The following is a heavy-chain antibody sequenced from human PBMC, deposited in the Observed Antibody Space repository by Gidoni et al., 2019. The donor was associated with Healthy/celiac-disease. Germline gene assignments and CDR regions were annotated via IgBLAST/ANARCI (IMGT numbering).Heavy chain of an antibody. D-gene: IGHD2-8*01. J-gene: IGHJ4*02. CDR3: AKEALYCTNGVCYEEESSAFDY. CDR1: GFTFSRYA. V-gene: IGHV3-23*04. CDR2: ISGSGGST. Sequence: EVQLVESGGGLVQPGGSLRLSCAASGFTFSRYAMRWVRQAPGKGLEWVAAISGSGGSTYYADSVKGRFTISRDNSKNTLYLQMNSLRAEDTAVYYCAKEALYCTNGVCYEEESSAFDYWGQGTLVTVSS.